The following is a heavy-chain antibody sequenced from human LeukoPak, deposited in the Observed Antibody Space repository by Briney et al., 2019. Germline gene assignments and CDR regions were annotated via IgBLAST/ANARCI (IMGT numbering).Heavy chain of an antibody. V-gene: IGHV3-64D*06. J-gene: IGHJ4*02. D-gene: IGHD2-15*01. CDR2: ISSNGGST. CDR1: GFTFSSYA. CDR3: VKLGCSGGSCYRVGVY. Sequence: GGSLRLACSASGFTFSSYAMHWVRQAPGKGLEYVSAISSNGGSTYYADSVKGRFTISRDNSKNTLYLQMSSLRAEDTAVYYCVKLGCSGGSCYRVGVYWGQGTLVTVSS.